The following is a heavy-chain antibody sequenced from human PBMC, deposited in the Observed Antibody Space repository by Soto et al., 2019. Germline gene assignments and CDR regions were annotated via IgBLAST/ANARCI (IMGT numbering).Heavy chain of an antibody. V-gene: IGHV1-69*05. Sequence: SVRVSSRASGGTFSSYSISLVRQAPGQGLEWMGGIIPIFGKANYAPKFQGRVTMTRNNSISTAYMELSRLRSEDTAVYYCARRFLPYYFGMDVWGQGTTVTVSS. CDR1: GGTFSSYS. CDR3: ARRFLPYYFGMDV. CDR2: IIPIFGKA. J-gene: IGHJ6*02. D-gene: IGHD3-10*01.